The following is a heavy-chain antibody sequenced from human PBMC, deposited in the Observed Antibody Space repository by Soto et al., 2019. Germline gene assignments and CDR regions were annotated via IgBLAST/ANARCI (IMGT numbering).Heavy chain of an antibody. CDR3: ARDQGCSGGSCYWASDI. CDR2: IRQDGSEK. CDR1: GFTFRNYW. J-gene: IGHJ3*02. D-gene: IGHD2-15*01. Sequence: GGSLRLSCAASGFTFRNYWMSWVRQAPGKGLEWVANIRQDGSEKYYVDSVKGRFTISRDNAKNSLYLQMNSLRAEDTAVYYCARDQGCSGGSCYWASDIWGQGTMVTVSS. V-gene: IGHV3-7*01.